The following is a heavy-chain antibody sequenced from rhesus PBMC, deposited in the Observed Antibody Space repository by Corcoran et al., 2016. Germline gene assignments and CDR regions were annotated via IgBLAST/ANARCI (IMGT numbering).Heavy chain of an antibody. D-gene: IGHD6-31*01. CDR2: IGCSSGST. V-gene: IGHV4-127*01. J-gene: IGHJ4*01. CDR1: GYSISSGYG. CDR3: AREVSIAAADY. Sequence: QVQLQESGPGLVKPSETLSLTCAVSGYSISSGYGWSWISQPPGKGLEWIGYIGCSSGSTNYNPSLKSRVTISKDTSKNQFSLKLSSVTAADTAVYYCAREVSIAAADYWGQGVLVTVSS.